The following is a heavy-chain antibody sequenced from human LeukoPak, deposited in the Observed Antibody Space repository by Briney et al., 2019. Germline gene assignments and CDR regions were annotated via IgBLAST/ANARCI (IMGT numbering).Heavy chain of an antibody. CDR2: IFWNYVK. J-gene: IGHJ5*02. V-gene: IGHV2-5*01. D-gene: IGHD3-22*01. CDR1: GLPLSTGGVG. CDR3: APVLDSSGYPNWFDP. Sequence: SGPTLGHPTPALTLTFTFSGLPLSTGGVGGGWIRQPPVKALEWLALIFWNYVKRYSPSLRSRLTITKHTSKNQVVLTMTNMDPVDTPTYYCAPVLDSSGYPNWFDPWGQGTLVTVSS.